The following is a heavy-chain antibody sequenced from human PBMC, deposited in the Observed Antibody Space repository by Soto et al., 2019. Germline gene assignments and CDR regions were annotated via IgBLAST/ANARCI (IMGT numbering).Heavy chain of an antibody. D-gene: IGHD2-2*01. CDR2: ISTYSGDT. CDR1: GYTFFTYD. J-gene: IGHJ5*02. Sequence: ASVKVSCKASGYTFFTYDISWGRQAPGQGLEWMGWISTYSGDTKYAQKFQGRVTMTTDTSTTTAYLELRSLRSDDTAVYYCARYHGPTTSQNWLDPWGQRNLVIVYS. V-gene: IGHV1-18*01. CDR3: ARYHGPTTSQNWLDP.